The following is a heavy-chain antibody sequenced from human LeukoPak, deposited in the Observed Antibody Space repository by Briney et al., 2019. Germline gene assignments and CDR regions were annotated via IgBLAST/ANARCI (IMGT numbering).Heavy chain of an antibody. D-gene: IGHD2-2*02. J-gene: IGHJ3*02. V-gene: IGHV4-34*12. CDR2: IIDSGTT. CDR1: GGTFSGYF. Sequence: SETLSLTCGVSGGTFSGYFWNWIRQPPGKGLEWIGEIIDSGTTNYNPALKSRVAMSVDTSKNQVSLRLSSVTGADTAVYYCATLYLVNAFDIWGPGKLVTVSS. CDR3: ATLYLVNAFDI.